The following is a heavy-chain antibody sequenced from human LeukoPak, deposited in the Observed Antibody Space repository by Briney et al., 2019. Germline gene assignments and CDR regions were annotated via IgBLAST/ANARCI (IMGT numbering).Heavy chain of an antibody. CDR3: AREGRVDSAVVLFDY. CDR2: INPSGGST. CDR1: GYTFTSYY. J-gene: IGHJ4*02. Sequence: ASVKVSCKASGYTFTSYYIHWVRQAPGQGLGWMGLINPSGGSTSYAQKFQGRVTMTRDTSTSTVYMELSSLRSEDTAVYYCAREGRVDSAVVLFDYWGQGTLVTVSS. V-gene: IGHV1-46*01. D-gene: IGHD5-18*01.